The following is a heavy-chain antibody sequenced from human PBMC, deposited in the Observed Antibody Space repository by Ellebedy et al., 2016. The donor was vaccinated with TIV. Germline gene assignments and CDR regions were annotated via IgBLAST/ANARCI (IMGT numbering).Heavy chain of an antibody. CDR1: GYTFTSYD. Sequence: ASVKVSCKASGYTFTSYDINWVRQATGQGLEWMGIINPSGGTTTYAQKLQGRVTMTRDPSTSTVYMELTSLRSEYTAMYYCARDTGRIAAAGLDFWGQGTLVTVSS. CDR2: INPSGGTT. CDR3: ARDTGRIAAAGLDF. D-gene: IGHD6-25*01. V-gene: IGHV1-46*04. J-gene: IGHJ4*02.